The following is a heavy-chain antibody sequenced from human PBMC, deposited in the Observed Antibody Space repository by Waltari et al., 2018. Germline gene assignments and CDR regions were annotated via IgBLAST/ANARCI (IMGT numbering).Heavy chain of an antibody. CDR2: IYYSGST. CDR1: GGSLSSSSYY. D-gene: IGHD6-13*01. Sequence: QLQLQESGPGLVKPSETLSLTCTVSGGSLSSSSYYWGWIRQPPGKGLEWIGSIYYSGSTSYNPSIKSRVTISVDTSKNQFSLKLSSVTAADTAVYYCARPSGSYSSSWYGFDWYFDLWGRGTLVTVSS. J-gene: IGHJ2*01. V-gene: IGHV4-39*07. CDR3: ARPSGSYSSSWYGFDWYFDL.